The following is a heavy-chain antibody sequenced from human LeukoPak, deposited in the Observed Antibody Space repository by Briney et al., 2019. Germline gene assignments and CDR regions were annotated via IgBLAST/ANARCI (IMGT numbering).Heavy chain of an antibody. CDR2: INPYIGNT. CDR3: AKGIDLATGDH. J-gene: IGHJ4*02. Sequence: ASVKVSCKASGYTFTGYYMHWMRQAPGQGLEWLGWINPYIGNTNYAQKFQGRVTITRDTSINTAHLELTRLRSDDTAVYYCAKGIDLATGDHWGQGTLVAVSS. V-gene: IGHV1-2*02. CDR1: GYTFTGYY. D-gene: IGHD2-21*01.